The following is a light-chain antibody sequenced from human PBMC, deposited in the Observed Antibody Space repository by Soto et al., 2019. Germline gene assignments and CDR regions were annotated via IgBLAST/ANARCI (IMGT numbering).Light chain of an antibody. CDR3: IQALQTPFT. CDR1: QTLLHSTGRYY. CDR2: LGS. J-gene: IGKJ4*01. V-gene: IGKV2-28*01. Sequence: DIVMTQSPLSLPVTPGEPASISCRSSQTLLHSTGRYYLDWYLQKPGQSPQLLIYLGSHRASGDPDRFSGSGSGTDFTLTISRVEAEDVGIYYCIQALQTPFTFGGGTRVEIK.